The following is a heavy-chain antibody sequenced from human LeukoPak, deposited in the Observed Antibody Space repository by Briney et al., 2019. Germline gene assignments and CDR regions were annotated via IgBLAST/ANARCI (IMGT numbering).Heavy chain of an antibody. CDR1: GGSISSYY. CDR3: AGYYDSSGYYYEASWFDP. V-gene: IGHV4-4*07. Sequence: SETLSLTCTVSGGSISSYYWSWIRQPAGKGLEWIGRIYTSGSTNYNPSLKSRVTMSVDTSKNQFSLKLSSVTAADTAVYYCAGYYDSSGYYYEASWFDPWGQGTLVTVSS. J-gene: IGHJ5*02. D-gene: IGHD3-22*01. CDR2: IYTSGST.